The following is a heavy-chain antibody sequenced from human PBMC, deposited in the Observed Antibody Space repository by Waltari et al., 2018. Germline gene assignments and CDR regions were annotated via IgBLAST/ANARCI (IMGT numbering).Heavy chain of an antibody. CDR2: INPNSGGT. V-gene: IGHV1-2*06. Sequence: QVQLVQSGAEVKKPGASVKVSCKASGYTFTGYYMHWVRQAPGQGLEWMGLINPNSGGTNYAQKCQGRVTMTRDTSISTAYMELSRLRSDDTAVYYWARAGRGGGNSDYWGQGTLVTVSS. D-gene: IGHD2-15*01. CDR1: GYTFTGYY. CDR3: ARAGRGGGNSDY. J-gene: IGHJ4*02.